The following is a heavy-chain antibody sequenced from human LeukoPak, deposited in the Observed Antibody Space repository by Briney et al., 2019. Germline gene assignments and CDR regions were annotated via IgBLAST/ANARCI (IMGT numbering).Heavy chain of an antibody. CDR3: ARDQKPIAAAGTGIDY. D-gene: IGHD6-13*01. CDR2: INPSGGST. CDR1: GYTFTSYY. Sequence: GASVSVSFKASGYTFTSYYMHWVGQAPGEGGEWVGIINPSGGSTSYEQKFHGRVTMTRDTSTSTVYMELSSLRSEDTAVYYCARDQKPIAAAGTGIDYWGQGTLVTVSS. V-gene: IGHV1-46*01. J-gene: IGHJ4*02.